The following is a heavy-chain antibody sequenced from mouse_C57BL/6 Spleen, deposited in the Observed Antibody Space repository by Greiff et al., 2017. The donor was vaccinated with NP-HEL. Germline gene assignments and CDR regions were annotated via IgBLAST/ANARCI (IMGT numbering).Heavy chain of an antibody. CDR3: ASSYDEDFDV. CDR1: GFTFSSYA. J-gene: IGHJ1*03. CDR2: ISDGGSYT. V-gene: IGHV5-4*01. Sequence: EVQRVESGGGLVKPGGSLKLSCAASGFTFSSYAMSWVRQTPEKRLEWVATISDGGSYTYYPDNVKGRFTISRDNAKNNLYLQMSHLKSEDTAMYYCASSYDEDFDVWGTETTVTVSS. D-gene: IGHD2-3*01.